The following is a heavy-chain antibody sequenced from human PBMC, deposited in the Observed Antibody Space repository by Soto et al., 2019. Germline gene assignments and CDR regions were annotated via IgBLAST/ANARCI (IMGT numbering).Heavy chain of an antibody. CDR3: ARIRAFVGLDTTDFDY. Sequence: QVTLKESGPVLVKPTEPLTLTCTVSGFSLSNARMGVSWIRQPPGKALEWLAHIFSNDEKSYSTSLKSRLTNPKDTSKSQVVLTMTNMDPVDTATYYCARIRAFVGLDTTDFDYWGQGTLVTVSS. CDR1: GFSLSNARMG. D-gene: IGHD2-15*01. CDR2: IFSNDEK. J-gene: IGHJ4*02. V-gene: IGHV2-26*01.